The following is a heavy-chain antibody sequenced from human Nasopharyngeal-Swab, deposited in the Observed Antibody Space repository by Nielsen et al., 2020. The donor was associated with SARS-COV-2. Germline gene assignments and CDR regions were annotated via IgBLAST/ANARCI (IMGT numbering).Heavy chain of an antibody. V-gene: IGHV4-31*03. Sequence: SETLSLTCTVSGDSISSGGYYWSWIRQHPGKGLEWIGYIYYSGSTYYNPSLKSRVTISVDTSKNQFSLKLSSVTAADTAVYYCAMAGPGVAATLNWFDPWGQGTLVTVSS. CDR3: AMAGPGVAATLNWFDP. CDR2: IYYSGST. J-gene: IGHJ5*02. D-gene: IGHD2-15*01. CDR1: GDSISSGGYY.